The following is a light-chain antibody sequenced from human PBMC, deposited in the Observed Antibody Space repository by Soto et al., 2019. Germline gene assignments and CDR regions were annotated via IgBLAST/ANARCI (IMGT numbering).Light chain of an antibody. CDR2: KXX. J-gene: IGLJ2*01. V-gene: IGLV1-47*01. CDR1: SSNIGNHF. Sequence: QAVLTQSPSVSGTPGXRVXISCSXGSSNIGNHFVYWHXQXPGXAPRLLIYKXXQRPSGIXDRFSGSKSGTSASLAISGLRSEDEAVYXCATWDXSLXGVVXGGGTKLTVL. CDR3: ATWDXSLXGVV.